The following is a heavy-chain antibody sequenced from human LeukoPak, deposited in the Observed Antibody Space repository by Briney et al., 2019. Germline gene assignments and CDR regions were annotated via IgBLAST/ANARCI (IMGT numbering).Heavy chain of an antibody. CDR3: ARVCRGRYYCGMDV. Sequence: SVKLSCQASGYTSTGYYMHWVRHAPGQGLEWMGWINPNSGGTNYAQKFEGRVTMTRDTSISTAYMELSRLRSDDTAVYYCARVCRGRYYCGMDVWGQGTTVTVS. V-gene: IGHV1-2*02. J-gene: IGHJ6*02. CDR2: INPNSGGT. CDR1: GYTSTGYY. D-gene: IGHD5-24*01.